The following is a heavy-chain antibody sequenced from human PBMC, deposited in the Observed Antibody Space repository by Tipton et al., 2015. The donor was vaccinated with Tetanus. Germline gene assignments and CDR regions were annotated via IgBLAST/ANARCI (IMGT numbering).Heavy chain of an antibody. CDR1: GFTFDDYA. CDR3: AKEPLFSRGRGYSNDAFDI. D-gene: IGHD3-10*01. CDR2: ISWDGGST. J-gene: IGHJ3*02. V-gene: IGHV3-43D*04. Sequence: SLRLSCAASGFTFDDYAMHWVRQAPGKGLEWVSLISWDGGSTYYADSVKGRFTISRDNSKNSLYLQMNSLRAEDTALYYCAKEPLFSRGRGYSNDAFDIWGQGTMVTVSS.